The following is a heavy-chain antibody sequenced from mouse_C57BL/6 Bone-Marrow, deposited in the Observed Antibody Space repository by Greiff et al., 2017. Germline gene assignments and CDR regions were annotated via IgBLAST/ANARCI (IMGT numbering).Heavy chain of an antibody. V-gene: IGHV1-64*01. J-gene: IGHJ2*01. CDR3: ARSVCDGYYYYFDY. CDR2: IHPNSGST. CDR1: GYTFTSYW. Sequence: VQLQQPGAELVKPGASVKLSCKASGYTFTSYWMLWVKQRPGPGLEWIGMIHPNSGSTNYFEKFKSKATLTVDKSSSKAYMQLSSLTSEDSAVYYCARSVCDGYYYYFDYWGQGTTQTVAS. D-gene: IGHD2-3*01.